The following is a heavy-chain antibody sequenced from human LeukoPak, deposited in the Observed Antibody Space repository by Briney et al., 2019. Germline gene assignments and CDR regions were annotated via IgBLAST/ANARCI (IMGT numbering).Heavy chain of an antibody. CDR3: AVDPYYYDSSGYYY. D-gene: IGHD3-22*01. V-gene: IGHV1-2*02. CDR1: GYTFTGYY. CDR2: INPNSGGT. Sequence: ASVKVSCEASGYTFTGYYMHWVRQAPGQGLEWMGWINPNSGGTNYAQKFQGRVTMTRDTSISTAYMELSRLRSDDTAVYYCAVDPYYYDSSGYYYWGQGTLVTVSS. J-gene: IGHJ4*02.